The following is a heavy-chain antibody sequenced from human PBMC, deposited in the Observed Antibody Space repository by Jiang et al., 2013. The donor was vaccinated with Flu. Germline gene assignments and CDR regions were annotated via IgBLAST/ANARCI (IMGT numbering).Heavy chain of an antibody. CDR2: IIPIFGTA. J-gene: IGHJ3*02. V-gene: IGHV1-69*01. Sequence: SGAEVKKPGSSVKVSCKASGGTFSSYAISWVRQAPGQGLEWMGGIIPIFGTANYAQKFQGRVTITADESTSTAYMELSSLRSEDTAVYYCARAHLPGLDTMIQDDAFDIWGQGTMVTVSS. CDR1: GGTFSSYA. D-gene: IGHD3-22*01. CDR3: ARAHLPGLDTMIQDDAFDI.